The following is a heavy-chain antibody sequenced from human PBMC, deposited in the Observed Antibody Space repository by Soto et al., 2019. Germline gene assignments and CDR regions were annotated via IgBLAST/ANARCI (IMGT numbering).Heavy chain of an antibody. Sequence: QLPLVESGGGAAQPARSLRLSCATSGFSFSNHGMHWVRQAPGKGLEWVADISNDGNNRWYVVSVKGRFTISRDNSKNTVYLQMNGLRTEATAVYYCVSGEGRNGHYTRFAYLCQGTLVTVSS. CDR2: ISNDGNNR. CDR1: GFSFSNHG. D-gene: IGHD3-10*01. V-gene: IGHV3-30*03. CDR3: VSGEGRNGHYTRFAY. J-gene: IGHJ4*02.